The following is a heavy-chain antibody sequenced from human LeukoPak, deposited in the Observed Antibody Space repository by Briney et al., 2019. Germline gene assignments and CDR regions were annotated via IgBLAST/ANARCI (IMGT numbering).Heavy chain of an antibody. CDR2: ISAGNGDT. V-gene: IGHV1-3*01. D-gene: IGHD1-26*01. Sequence: GASVKVSCKASGYTFTIYAFHWVRQAPGQRLEWLGWISAGNGDTGYSQKFQGRVTFTRDTSANTVYMELTSLTSEDAAVYYCARDRGKFLIAFWGQGTLVTVSS. CDR1: GYTFTIYA. CDR3: ARDRGKFLIAF. J-gene: IGHJ4*02.